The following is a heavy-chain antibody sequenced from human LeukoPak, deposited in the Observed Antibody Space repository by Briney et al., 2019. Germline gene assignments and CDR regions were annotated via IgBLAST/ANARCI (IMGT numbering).Heavy chain of an antibody. Sequence: GGSLRLSCAASGFTFSTYWMSWVRQAPGKGLEWVANIKQDGSEKYYVDSVKGRFTISRDNAKNSLYLQMNSPRAEGTAMYYCARDSAGNDYWGQGTLVTVSS. CDR3: ARDSAGNDY. D-gene: IGHD6-13*01. CDR1: GFTFSTYW. V-gene: IGHV3-7*01. CDR2: IKQDGSEK. J-gene: IGHJ4*02.